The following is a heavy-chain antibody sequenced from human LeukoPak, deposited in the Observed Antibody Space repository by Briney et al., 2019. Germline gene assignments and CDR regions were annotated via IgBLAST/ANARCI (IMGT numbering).Heavy chain of an antibody. J-gene: IGHJ4*02. CDR1: GFTFSSYA. V-gene: IGHV3-23*01. Sequence: GGSLRLSCAASGFTFSSYAMSWVRQTPGKGLEWVSAISGSGGSTYYADSVKGRFTISRDNSKNTLYLQMNSLRAEDTAVYYCAKDRRRIAVAGISPFDYWGQGTLVTVSS. CDR2: ISGSGGST. CDR3: AKDRRRIAVAGISPFDY. D-gene: IGHD6-19*01.